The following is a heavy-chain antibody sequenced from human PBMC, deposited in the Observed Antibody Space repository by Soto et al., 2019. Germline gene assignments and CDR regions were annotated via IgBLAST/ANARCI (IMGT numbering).Heavy chain of an antibody. CDR1: GFTFSSNG. CDR3: TKGCSSSSNCYIIDY. J-gene: IGHJ4*02. Sequence: QVQLVESGGGVVQPGRSLRLSCAASGFTFSSNGMHWVRQARGKGLEWVAVMSNDGSHTSYADSAKGRFTISRDNSKNTLYLQMNSLRAEDSGIYYCTKGCSSSSNCYIIDYWGQGALVTVSS. V-gene: IGHV3-30*18. D-gene: IGHD2-15*01. CDR2: MSNDGSHT.